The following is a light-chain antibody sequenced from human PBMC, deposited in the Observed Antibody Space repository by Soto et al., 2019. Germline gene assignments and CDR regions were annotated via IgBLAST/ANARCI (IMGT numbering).Light chain of an antibody. CDR1: QSISNW. Sequence: DIQMTQSPSTLSASVGDRVTITCRASQSISNWLAWYQVKPGKAPKVLIHDASTLQRGVPSRFSGTGSGTEFTLTINNLQPDDFATYYCQQWTFGQGTKVDIK. CDR2: DAS. J-gene: IGKJ1*01. V-gene: IGKV1-5*01. CDR3: QQWT.